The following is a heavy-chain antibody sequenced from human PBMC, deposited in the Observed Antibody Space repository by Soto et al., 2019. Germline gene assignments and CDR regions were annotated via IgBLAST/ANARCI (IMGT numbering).Heavy chain of an antibody. J-gene: IGHJ3*02. V-gene: IGHV1-69*01. CDR1: GGTFSSYA. Sequence: QVQLVQSGAEVKKPGSSVKVSCKASGGTFSSYAISWVRQAPEQGLEWMGGIIPIFGTANYAKKFQGRVTITADESTSTAYMELSSLRFEDTAVYYCARGIRHRNHDAFDIWGQGTMVTVSS. CDR2: IIPIFGTA. CDR3: ARGIRHRNHDAFDI.